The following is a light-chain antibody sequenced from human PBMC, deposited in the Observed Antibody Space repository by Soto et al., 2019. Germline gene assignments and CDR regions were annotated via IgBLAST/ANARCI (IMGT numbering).Light chain of an antibody. J-gene: IGLJ3*02. V-gene: IGLV1-40*01. CDR2: ANS. Sequence: QSALTQPPSVSGAPGQRVTLSCTGSSSNFGAGYDVHWYQHLPGTAPKLLIYANSHRPSGVPDRFSGSKSGTSASLAITGLQAEDEADYYCQSYDTSLSASVFGGGTKVTVL. CDR1: SSNFGAGYD. CDR3: QSYDTSLSASV.